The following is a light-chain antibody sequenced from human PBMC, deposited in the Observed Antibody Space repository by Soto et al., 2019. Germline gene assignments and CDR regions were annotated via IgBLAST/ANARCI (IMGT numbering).Light chain of an antibody. CDR2: GAS. CDR1: QSVSSN. J-gene: IGKJ1*01. V-gene: IGKV3-15*01. CDR3: QHYSNWPPWT. Sequence: IVMTQSPATLSVSPGERATLSCRASQSVSSNLAWYQQKPGQAPRLLIYGASTRATGMPARFSGSGSGTEFTLTINSLQSEDFAVYYCQHYSNWPPWTFGQGTKVDIK.